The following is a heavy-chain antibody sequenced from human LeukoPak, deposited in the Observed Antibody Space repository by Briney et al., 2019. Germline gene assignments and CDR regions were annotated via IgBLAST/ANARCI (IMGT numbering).Heavy chain of an antibody. CDR3: AREDNYVVHY. J-gene: IGHJ4*02. D-gene: IGHD1-1*01. CDR1: DDSITMYY. V-gene: IGHV4-59*01. Sequence: PSETLSLTCTVSDDSITMYYWTWIRQPPGKGLEWIGYVDHTGSTKFNPSLNGRVSISRDTSNNFFSLRLRSVTAADTAVYYCAREDNYVVHYWGQGTLVTVSS. CDR2: VDHTGST.